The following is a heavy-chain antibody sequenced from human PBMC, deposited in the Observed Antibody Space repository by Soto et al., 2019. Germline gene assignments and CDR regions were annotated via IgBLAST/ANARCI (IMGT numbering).Heavy chain of an antibody. Sequence: PSETLSLTCTFSGVSIISVYWIWIRQPAGKGLEWIGRIYSGGRNNYNPSIKSRVTMSVDTSKNQFSLRLSSVTAADTAMYYCARGSRRWDYCGKGTMVTVSS. CDR2: IYSGGRN. CDR3: ARGSRRWDY. J-gene: IGHJ4*02. V-gene: IGHV4-4*07. CDR1: GVSIISVY. D-gene: IGHD6-13*01.